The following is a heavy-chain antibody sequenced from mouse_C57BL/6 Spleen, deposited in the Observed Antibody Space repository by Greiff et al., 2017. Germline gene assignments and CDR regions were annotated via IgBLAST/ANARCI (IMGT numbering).Heavy chain of an antibody. Sequence: QVQLQQPGAELVMPGASVKLSCKASGYTFTSYWMHWVKQRPGQGLEWIGEIDPSDSYTNYNQKFKDKSTLTVDESSSTAYMQLSSLTSEDSAVYYCARSTTVVATGFDYWGQGTTLTVSS. CDR3: ARSTTVVATGFDY. V-gene: IGHV1-69*01. J-gene: IGHJ2*01. D-gene: IGHD1-1*01. CDR2: IDPSDSYT. CDR1: GYTFTSYW.